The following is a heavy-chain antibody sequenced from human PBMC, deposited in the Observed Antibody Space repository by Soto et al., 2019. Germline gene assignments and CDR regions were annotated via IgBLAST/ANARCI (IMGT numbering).Heavy chain of an antibody. CDR3: ARTPGSGWDYNFDY. V-gene: IGHV1-58*02. D-gene: IGHD5-12*01. CDR2: IVVGSGNT. CDR1: GFTFTSSS. Sequence: SVKVSCKASGFTFTSSSMQWVRQDRGQGLEWIGWIVVGSGNTNYTQKFQERVTITRDTSTSTAYMELSSLRSDDTAVYYCARTPGSGWDYNFDYWGQGTLVTAPQ. J-gene: IGHJ4*02.